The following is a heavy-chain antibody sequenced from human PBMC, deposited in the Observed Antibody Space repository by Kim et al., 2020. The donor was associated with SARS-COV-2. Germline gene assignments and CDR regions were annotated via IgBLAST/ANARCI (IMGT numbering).Heavy chain of an antibody. V-gene: IGHV3-64*01. CDR3: ARAISTTGNDAFDI. J-gene: IGHJ3*02. Sequence: ANSVKGRFTISRDNSKNTLYLQMGSLRAEDMAVYYCARAISTTGNDAFDIWGQGTMVTVSS. D-gene: IGHD1-1*01.